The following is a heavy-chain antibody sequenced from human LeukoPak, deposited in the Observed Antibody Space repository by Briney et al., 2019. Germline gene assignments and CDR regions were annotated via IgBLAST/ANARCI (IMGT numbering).Heavy chain of an antibody. Sequence: GGSLRLSCAASGFTFSSYAMSWVRQAPGKGLEWVSAISDSGGNTYYADSVKGRFTISRDNSKNTLYLQINSLRAEDTSVYYCAKFGSGTYYYESRGYELGAKFYYYFMDVWGKGTTVSVSS. V-gene: IGHV3-23*01. D-gene: IGHD3-22*01. J-gene: IGHJ6*03. CDR3: AKFGSGTYYYESRGYELGAKFYYYFMDV. CDR2: ISDSGGNT. CDR1: GFTFSSYA.